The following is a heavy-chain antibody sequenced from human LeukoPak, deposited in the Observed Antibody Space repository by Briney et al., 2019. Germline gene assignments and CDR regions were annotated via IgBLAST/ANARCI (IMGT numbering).Heavy chain of an antibody. Sequence: SETLSLTCAVYGGSFSGYYWSWNRQPPGKGLEWIGEINHSGSTNYNPSLKSRVTISVDTSKNQFSLKLSSVTAADTAVYYCARAYGSGSYVLIDYWGQGTLVTVSS. CDR2: INHSGST. CDR1: GGSFSGYY. CDR3: ARAYGSGSYVLIDY. D-gene: IGHD3-10*01. V-gene: IGHV4-34*01. J-gene: IGHJ4*02.